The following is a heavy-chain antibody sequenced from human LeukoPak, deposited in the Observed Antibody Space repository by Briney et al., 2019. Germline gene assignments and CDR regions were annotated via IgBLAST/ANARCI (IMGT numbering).Heavy chain of an antibody. Sequence: PGGSLRLPCAASGFTFSSYWMSWVRQAPGKGLEWVANIKQDGSEKYYADSVKGRFTISRDNAKNSLFLQMNSLRPEDTALYYCAKDFSSGYYYFDYWGQGTLVTVSS. J-gene: IGHJ4*02. D-gene: IGHD3-22*01. CDR3: AKDFSSGYYYFDY. V-gene: IGHV3-7*03. CDR1: GFTFSSYW. CDR2: IKQDGSEK.